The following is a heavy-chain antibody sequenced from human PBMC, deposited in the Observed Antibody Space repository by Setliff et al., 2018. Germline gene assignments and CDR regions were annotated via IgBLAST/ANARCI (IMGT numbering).Heavy chain of an antibody. CDR1: GYSISSGYY. CDR3: ARIAYFDFWRGFGVGAFDL. J-gene: IGHJ3*01. D-gene: IGHD3-3*01. CDR2: IYHSGST. Sequence: SETLSLTCAVSGYSISSGYYWGWIRQPPGKGLEWIGSIYHSGSTYYNPSLKSRVTISVDTSKNQFSLKLSSVTAADRAVYYCARIAYFDFWRGFGVGAFDLWGHGSVVTVSS. V-gene: IGHV4-38-2*01.